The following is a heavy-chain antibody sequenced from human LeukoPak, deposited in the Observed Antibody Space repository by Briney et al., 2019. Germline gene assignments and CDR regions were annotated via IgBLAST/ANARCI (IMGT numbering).Heavy chain of an antibody. CDR3: AKVAIAAAGKGPHDY. D-gene: IGHD6-13*01. CDR1: AFTFSTYA. V-gene: IGHV3-23*01. CDR2: ISGSGGST. Sequence: GGSLRLSCAPSAFTFSTYAMSWVRQPRGKGLELVSAISGSGGSTYYADSVKGRFTISRDNSKNTLYLQMNSLRAEDTAVYYCAKVAIAAAGKGPHDYWGQGTLVTVSS. J-gene: IGHJ4*02.